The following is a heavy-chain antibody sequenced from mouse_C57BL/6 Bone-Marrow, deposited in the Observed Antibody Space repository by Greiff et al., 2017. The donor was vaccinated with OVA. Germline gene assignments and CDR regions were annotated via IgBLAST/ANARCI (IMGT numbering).Heavy chain of an antibody. CDR3: ARYGNYWYFDV. Sequence: EVQLQQSGAELVKPGASVKLSCTASGFNIKDYYMHWVKQRTEQGLEWIGRIDPEDGETTYAPKFQGKATITADTSSNTAYLQLSSLTSEDTAVYYCARYGNYWYFDVWGTGTTVTVSS. V-gene: IGHV14-2*01. J-gene: IGHJ1*03. D-gene: IGHD2-1*01. CDR1: GFNIKDYY. CDR2: IDPEDGET.